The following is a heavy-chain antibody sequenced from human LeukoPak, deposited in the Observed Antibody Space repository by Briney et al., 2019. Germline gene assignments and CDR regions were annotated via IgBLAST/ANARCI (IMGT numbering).Heavy chain of an antibody. Sequence: WASVKVSCKASGYTVTSYYMHWVRQAPGQGLEWMGILNPTGGSSSFAQKFQGRATLTRATSTSTVYMELSSLRSEDTAVYYCASVYTHGMDVWGQGTTVIVSS. D-gene: IGHD5/OR15-5a*01. V-gene: IGHV1-46*01. CDR2: LNPTGGSS. CDR3: ASVYTHGMDV. CDR1: GYTVTSYY. J-gene: IGHJ6*02.